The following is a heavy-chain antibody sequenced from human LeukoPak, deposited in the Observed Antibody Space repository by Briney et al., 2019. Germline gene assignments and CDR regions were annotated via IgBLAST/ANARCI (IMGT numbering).Heavy chain of an antibody. CDR2: INHSGNT. V-gene: IGHV4-34*01. D-gene: IGHD3-16*01. CDR3: ARKGLRRRFDY. Sequence: PSETLSLTCAVYGGSFSGYYWSWIRQPPGKGLEWIGEINHSGNTNYNPSLKSRVTISVDTSKNQFSLKLSSVTAADAAVYYCARKGLRRRFDYWGQGTLVTVSS. J-gene: IGHJ4*02. CDR1: GGSFSGYY.